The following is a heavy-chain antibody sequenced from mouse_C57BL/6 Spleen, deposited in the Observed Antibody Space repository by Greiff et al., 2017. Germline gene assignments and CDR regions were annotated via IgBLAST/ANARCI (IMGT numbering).Heavy chain of an antibody. V-gene: IGHV1-55*01. J-gene: IGHJ1*03. D-gene: IGHD1-1*01. CDR1: GYTFTSYW. CDR2: IYPGSGST. CDR3: ARNWDYYGSSYPYWYFDV. Sequence: VQLQQPGAELVKPGASVKMSCKASGYTFTSYWITWVKQRPGQGLEWIGDIYPGSGSTNYNEKFNSKATLTVDTSSSTAYMQLSSLTSEGSAVYFCARNWDYYGSSYPYWYFDVWGTETPVTVSS.